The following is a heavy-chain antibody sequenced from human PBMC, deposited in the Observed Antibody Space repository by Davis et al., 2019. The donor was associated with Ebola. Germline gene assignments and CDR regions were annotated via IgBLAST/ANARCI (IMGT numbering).Heavy chain of an antibody. CDR1: GFTFSSYG. J-gene: IGHJ2*01. D-gene: IGHD6-6*01. CDR2: IRYDGSNK. CDR3: ARVLAARPWYFDL. V-gene: IGHV3-30*02. Sequence: PGGSLRLSCAASGFTFSSYGMHWVRQAPGKGLEWVAFIRYDGSNKYYADSVKGRFTISRDNAKNTLYLQMNSLRAEDTAVYYCARVLAARPWYFDLWGRGTLVTVSS.